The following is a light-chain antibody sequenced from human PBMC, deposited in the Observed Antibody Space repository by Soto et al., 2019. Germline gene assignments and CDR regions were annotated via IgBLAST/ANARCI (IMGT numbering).Light chain of an antibody. Sequence: TQSPSSLSASVGDRVTISCRARQDLKNVLDWYQQRPGKAPKRLIYAASSLQTGVPSRFSGCGSGTEFTLTINRLQPEDFATYYCQQYSSYWTFGQGTKVDIK. CDR1: QDLKNV. J-gene: IGKJ1*01. CDR2: AAS. V-gene: IGKV1-17*01. CDR3: QQYSSYWT.